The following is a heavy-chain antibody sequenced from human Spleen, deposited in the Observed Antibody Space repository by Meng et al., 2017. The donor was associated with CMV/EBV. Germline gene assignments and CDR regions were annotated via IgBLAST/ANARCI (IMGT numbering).Heavy chain of an antibody. D-gene: IGHD6-19*01. Sequence: QLQLQESGPGLVKPSGTLSPTCTVSGGSISSYYWSWIRQPAGKGLEWIGRIYTSGSTNYNPSLKSRVTMSVDTSKNQFSLKLSSVTAADTAVYYCARDGSGWADWYFDLWGRGTLVTVSS. J-gene: IGHJ2*01. CDR2: IYTSGST. CDR3: ARDGSGWADWYFDL. V-gene: IGHV4-4*07. CDR1: GGSISSYY.